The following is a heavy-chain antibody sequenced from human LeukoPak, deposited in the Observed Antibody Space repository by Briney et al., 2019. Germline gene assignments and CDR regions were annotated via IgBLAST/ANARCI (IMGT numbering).Heavy chain of an antibody. CDR3: ARGARTPKPIPENYDILTGSHYYYYYMDV. V-gene: IGHV4-34*01. Sequence: HSETLSLTCAVYGGSFSGYYWSWIRPPPGKGLEWIGEINHSGSTNYNPSLKSRVTISVDTSKNQFSLKLSSVTAADTAVYYCARGARTPKPIPENYDILTGSHYYYYYMDVWGKGTTVTVSS. J-gene: IGHJ6*03. CDR1: GGSFSGYY. CDR2: INHSGST. D-gene: IGHD3-9*01.